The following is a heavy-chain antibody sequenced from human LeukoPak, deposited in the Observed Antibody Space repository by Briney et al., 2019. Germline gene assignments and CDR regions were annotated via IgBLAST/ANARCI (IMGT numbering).Heavy chain of an antibody. CDR1: GFTFSSYA. V-gene: IGHV3-23*01. CDR2: ISGSGGST. J-gene: IGHJ4*02. D-gene: IGHD5-24*01. CDR3: AKDPRVGSRVATPCH. Sequence: GGSLRLSCAASGFTFSSYAMSWVRQAPGKGLEWVSAISGSGGSTYYADSVKGRFTISGDNSKSTLFLQMNSLSAEDTAVYYCAKDPRVGSRVATPCHWGQGTLVTVSS.